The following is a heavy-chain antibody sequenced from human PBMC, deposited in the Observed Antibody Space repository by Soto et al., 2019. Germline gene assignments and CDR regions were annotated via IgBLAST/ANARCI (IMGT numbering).Heavy chain of an antibody. V-gene: IGHV4-4*07. CDR1: GGSISSYY. J-gene: IGHJ4*02. D-gene: IGHD3-3*01. CDR2: IYTSWST. CDR3: ARDSSDFWSGYYYFDY. Sequence: SETLSLPCTVSGGSISSYYWSWIRQPAGKGLECIGRIYTSWSTNYNPSLKSRVTMSVDTSKNQFSLKLSSVTAADTAVYYCARDSSDFWSGYYYFDYWGQGTLVTVSS.